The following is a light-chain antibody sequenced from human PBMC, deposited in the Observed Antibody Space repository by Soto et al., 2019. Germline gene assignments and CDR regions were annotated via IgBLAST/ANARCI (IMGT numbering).Light chain of an antibody. CDR1: QSINRH. V-gene: IGKV3-11*01. CDR2: DAS. Sequence: EIVLTQSPATLSLSPGERATLSCRASQSINRHLAWYQQKPGQAPRLLILDASDRATGIPARFSGSGAGTDFTRTISSLEPEDFAVYYCQQRSNWPPVTFGGGTKVEIK. CDR3: QQRSNWPPVT. J-gene: IGKJ4*01.